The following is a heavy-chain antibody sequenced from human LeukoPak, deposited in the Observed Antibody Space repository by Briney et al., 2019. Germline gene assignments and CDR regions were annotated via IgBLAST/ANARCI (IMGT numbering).Heavy chain of an antibody. CDR3: ARRGYYGSGSLAIDY. D-gene: IGHD3-10*01. CDR2: IYYSGSA. J-gene: IGHJ4*02. Sequence: SETLSLTCTVSGGSISSYYWSWIRQPPGKGLEWIGYIYYSGSANYNPSLKSRVTISVDTSKNQLSLKLSSVTAADTAVYYCARRGYYGSGSLAIDYWGQGTLVTVSS. CDR1: GGSISSYY. V-gene: IGHV4-59*08.